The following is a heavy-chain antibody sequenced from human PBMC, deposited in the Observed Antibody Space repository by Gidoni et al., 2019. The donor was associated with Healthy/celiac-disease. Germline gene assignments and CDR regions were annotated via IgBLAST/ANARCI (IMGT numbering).Heavy chain of an antibody. V-gene: IGHV4-34*01. CDR1: GGSFSGYY. CDR2: INHSGST. CDR3: ARDPGFTVTTGYYGMDV. Sequence: QVQLQQWGAGLLKPSETLSLTCAVYGGSFSGYYWSWIRQPPGKGLEWIGEINHSGSTNYNPSLKSRVTISVDTSKNQFSLKLSSVTAADTAVYYCARDPGFTVTTGYYGMDVWGQGTTVTVSS. J-gene: IGHJ6*02. D-gene: IGHD4-17*01.